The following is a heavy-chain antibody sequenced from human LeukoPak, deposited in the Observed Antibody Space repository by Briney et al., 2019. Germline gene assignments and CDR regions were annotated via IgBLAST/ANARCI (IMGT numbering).Heavy chain of an antibody. D-gene: IGHD4-17*01. J-gene: IGHJ4*02. CDR2: VFFSGST. CDR3: AKHSSVDYAKFDS. CDR1: GGSMSGDC. V-gene: IGHV4-59*08. Sequence: SETLSLTCSVSGGSMSGDCCRWIRQPPGKGLEWIGYVFFSGSTKYSPSLQSRVSVSVDTSKNQFSLKLNSVTAADTAVYYCAKHSSVDYAKFDSWGPGALVTVSS.